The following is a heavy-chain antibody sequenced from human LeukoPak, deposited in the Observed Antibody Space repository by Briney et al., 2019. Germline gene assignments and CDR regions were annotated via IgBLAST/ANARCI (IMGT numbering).Heavy chain of an antibody. CDR2: INHSGGT. CDR3: ARGAPPGIAAAGTKFDP. D-gene: IGHD6-13*01. Sequence: PSETLSLTCAVYGGSFSGYYWSWIRQPPGKGLEWIGEINHSGGTNYNPSLKSRVTISVDTSKNQFSLKLSSVTAAGTAVYYCARGAPPGIAAAGTKFDPWGQGTLVTVSS. CDR1: GGSFSGYY. J-gene: IGHJ5*02. V-gene: IGHV4-34*01.